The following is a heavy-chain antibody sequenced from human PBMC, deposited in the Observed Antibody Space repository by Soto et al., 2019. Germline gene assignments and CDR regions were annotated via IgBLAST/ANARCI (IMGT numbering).Heavy chain of an antibody. CDR1: VCTFSSYA. CDR3: AKDRVGKWQTYEY. D-gene: IGHD5-12*01. CDR2: ISGSGGST. V-gene: IGHV3-23*01. J-gene: IGHJ4*02. Sequence: VGSLRLSCASSVCTFSSYAMSCVRQAPGKWLEWVSAISGSGGSTYYADSVKGRFTISRDNSKNTLYLQMNSLRAEDTAVYYCAKDRVGKWQTYEYWGQGTLGIVSS.